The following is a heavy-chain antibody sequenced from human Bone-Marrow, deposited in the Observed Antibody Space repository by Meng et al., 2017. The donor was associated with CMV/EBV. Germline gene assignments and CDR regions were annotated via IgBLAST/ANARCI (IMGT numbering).Heavy chain of an antibody. CDR1: GFSISNYW. Sequence: GESLKISCVASGFSISNYWMDWVRRAPGEGLQWVATINGDGSVKAYVDSVEGRFTISRDNAKNSLYLHMNSLRAEDTALYYCARNTGYHRLDNWARGTLVTVSS. D-gene: IGHD5-12*01. J-gene: IGHJ4*02. CDR2: INGDGSVK. CDR3: ARNTGYHRLDN. V-gene: IGHV3-7*01.